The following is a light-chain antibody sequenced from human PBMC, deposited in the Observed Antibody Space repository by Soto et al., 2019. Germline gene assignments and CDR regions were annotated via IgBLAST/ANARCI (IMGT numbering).Light chain of an antibody. V-gene: IGKV3-15*01. CDR3: QQYNNWPPIT. CDR2: SAS. CDR1: QRISTN. Sequence: EIVMTQSPPTLSVSPGERVTLSCRASQRISTNVVWYQHKPGQAPRLLIYSASTRATGIPARFSGSGSGTEFTLTISSLQSEDFAVYYCQQYNNWPPITFGGGTKVEIK. J-gene: IGKJ4*01.